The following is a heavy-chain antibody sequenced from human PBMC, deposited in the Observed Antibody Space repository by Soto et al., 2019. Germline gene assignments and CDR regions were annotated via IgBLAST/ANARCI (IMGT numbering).Heavy chain of an antibody. CDR1: GGSFSGYY. V-gene: IGHV4-34*01. CDR3: ARGLVGTTVVVVAATFALDI. Sequence: QVQLQQWGAGLLKPSETLSLTCAVYGGSFSGYYWSWIRQPPGKGLEWIGEINHSGSTNYNPSPKSVVTIAVDTAKNQLSLKLGSVTAADTAVYYCARGLVGTTVVVVAATFALDIWGQGTMVTVSS. CDR2: INHSGST. J-gene: IGHJ3*02. D-gene: IGHD2-15*01.